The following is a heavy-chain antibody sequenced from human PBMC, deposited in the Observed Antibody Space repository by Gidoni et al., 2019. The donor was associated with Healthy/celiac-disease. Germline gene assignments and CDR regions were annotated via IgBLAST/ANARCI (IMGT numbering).Heavy chain of an antibody. CDR3: ARDDIGYSSGWYVGWFDP. V-gene: IGHV1-69*08. CDR2: IIPILGIA. D-gene: IGHD6-19*01. CDR1: GGTFSSHT. J-gene: IGHJ5*02. Sequence: QVQLVQSGAEVKKPGSSVKVSCKASGGTFSSHTISWVRQAPGQGLEWMGRIIPILGIANYAQKFQGRVTITADKSTSTAYMELSSLRSEDTAVYYCARDDIGYSSGWYVGWFDPWGQGTLVTVSS.